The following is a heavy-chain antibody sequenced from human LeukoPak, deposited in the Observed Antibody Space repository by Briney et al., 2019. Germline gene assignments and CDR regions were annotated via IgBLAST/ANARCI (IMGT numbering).Heavy chain of an antibody. Sequence: PGGSLRLSCAASGFTFSSYWMSWVRQAPGKGLEWVANIKQDGSEKYYVDSVKGRFTISRDNAKNSLYLQMNSLRAEDTAVYYCARTFLWFGESPFDYWGQGTLVTVSS. CDR2: IKQDGSEK. CDR3: ARTFLWFGESPFDY. D-gene: IGHD3-10*01. J-gene: IGHJ4*02. V-gene: IGHV3-7*01. CDR1: GFTFSSYW.